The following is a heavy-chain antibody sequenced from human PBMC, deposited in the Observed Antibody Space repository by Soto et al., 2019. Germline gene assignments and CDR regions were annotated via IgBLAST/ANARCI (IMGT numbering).Heavy chain of an antibody. CDR3: ARVGEGYNFGAVY. CDR2: IIPKLGSA. V-gene: IGHV1-69*01. CDR1: GGGNLRDYR. Sequence: QVQLVQSGAEVKEPGSSVKVSCKASGGGNLRDYRTTWVRRAPGQGLEWMGGIIPKLGSANYAQKFQGRVTITADESTNSVYMERRSLRSDDKDVYYCARVGEGYNFGAVYWGQGTPVTVSS. D-gene: IGHD5-12*01. J-gene: IGHJ4*02.